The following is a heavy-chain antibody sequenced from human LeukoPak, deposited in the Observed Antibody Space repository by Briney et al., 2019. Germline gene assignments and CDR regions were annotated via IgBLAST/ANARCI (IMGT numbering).Heavy chain of an antibody. J-gene: IGHJ5*02. D-gene: IGHD5-12*01. V-gene: IGHV3-7*01. CDR1: GFTFSSRDW. CDR3: ARLQYSGYDYWFDP. Sequence: GGSLRLSCVASGFTFSSRDWMTWVRQAPGKGLEWVANIKQDGSEKYYVDSVKGRFTISRDNAKNSLYLQMNSLRAEDTAVYYCARLQYSGYDYWFDPWGQGTLVTVSS. CDR2: IKQDGSEK.